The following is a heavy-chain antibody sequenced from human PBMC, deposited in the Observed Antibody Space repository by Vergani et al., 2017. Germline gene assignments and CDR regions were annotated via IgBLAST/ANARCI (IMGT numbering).Heavy chain of an antibody. D-gene: IGHD3-16*01. Sequence: QLQLVESGGGVVQRGGSLRLSCATSGFTLSNYDMQWIRQGPGKGLEFVAFIQFDGSNQYYADSVKGRFTHSRDFSKNTLYLQMNSLRTDDTATYYCAKHFRGWGIDYWGQGTQVIVSS. J-gene: IGHJ4*02. CDR1: GFTLSNYD. V-gene: IGHV3-30*02. CDR2: IQFDGSNQ. CDR3: AKHFRGWGIDY.